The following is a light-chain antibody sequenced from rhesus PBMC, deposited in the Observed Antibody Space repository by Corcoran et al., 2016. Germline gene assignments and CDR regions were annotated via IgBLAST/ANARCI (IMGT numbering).Light chain of an antibody. CDR3: QQGYSYPWT. Sequence: DIQMTQSPSSLSASVGDRVTITCQASQSLSNYLNWYQQKPGKIPKLLIYRASSLQSGIPSRFTCSGSGTDFTLTISSLQPEDFATYYCQQGYSYPWTFGQGTKVEIK. CDR2: RAS. J-gene: IGKJ1*01. V-gene: IGKV1S9*01. CDR1: QSLSNY.